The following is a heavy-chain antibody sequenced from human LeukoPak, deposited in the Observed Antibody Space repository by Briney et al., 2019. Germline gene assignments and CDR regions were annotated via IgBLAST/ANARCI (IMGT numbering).Heavy chain of an antibody. V-gene: IGHV1-2*06. CDR1: GYTFTGYY. D-gene: IGHD4-11*01. CDR3: ARGPSKSRYYYYMDV. J-gene: IGHJ6*03. CDR2: INPNSGGT. Sequence: ASVKVSCKASGYTFTGYYMHWVRQAPGQGLEWMGRINPNSGGTNYAQKFQGRVTMTRNTSISTAYMELSSLRSEDTAVYYCARGPSKSRYYYYMDVWGKGTTVTVSS.